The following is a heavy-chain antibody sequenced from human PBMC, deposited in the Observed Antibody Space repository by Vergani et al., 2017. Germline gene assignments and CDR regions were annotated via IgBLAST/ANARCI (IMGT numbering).Heavy chain of an antibody. CDR2: IYSGGST. CDR3: ARVITSGHYYDSSGYHDY. Sequence: VQLVESGGGLIKPGGSLRLSCAASGFTVSSNYMSWVRQAPGKGLEWVSVIYSGGSTYYADSVKGRITISRDNSKKTLYLQMNSLRAEDTAVYYCARVITSGHYYDSSGYHDYWGQGTLVTVSS. J-gene: IGHJ4*02. D-gene: IGHD3-22*01. V-gene: IGHV3-53*01. CDR1: GFTVSSNY.